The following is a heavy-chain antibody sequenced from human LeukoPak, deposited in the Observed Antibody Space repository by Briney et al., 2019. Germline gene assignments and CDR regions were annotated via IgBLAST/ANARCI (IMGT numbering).Heavy chain of an antibody. CDR2: INPNSGGT. D-gene: IGHD2-2*01. CDR3: ARAVVPAARHHYYYGMDV. CDR1: GGTFTGYY. Sequence: ASVKVSCKASGGTFTGYYMHWVRQAPGQGLEWMGWINPNSGGTNYAQKFQGWVTMTRDTSISTAYMELSRLRSDDTAVYYCARAVVPAARHHYYYGMDVWGQGTTVTVSS. J-gene: IGHJ6*02. V-gene: IGHV1-2*04.